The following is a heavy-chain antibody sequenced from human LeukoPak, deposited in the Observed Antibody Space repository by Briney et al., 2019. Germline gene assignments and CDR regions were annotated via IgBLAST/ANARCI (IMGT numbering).Heavy chain of an antibody. CDR2: ISYDGSDK. Sequence: PGGSLRLSCAASGFTFRSFGLNWVRQAPGKGLEWVAAISYDGSDKHTADAVKGRFTVSRDNSKNTLYLQMNSLRIEDTAVYYCAKESDSSGWKFYGMDVWGQGTTVTVSS. V-gene: IGHV3-30*18. CDR3: AKESDSSGWKFYGMDV. D-gene: IGHD6-19*01. CDR1: GFTFRSFG. J-gene: IGHJ6*02.